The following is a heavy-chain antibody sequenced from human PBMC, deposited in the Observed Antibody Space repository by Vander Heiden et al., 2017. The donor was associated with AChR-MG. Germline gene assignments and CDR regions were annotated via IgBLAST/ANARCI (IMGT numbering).Heavy chain of an antibody. CDR1: GFTFSSYG. J-gene: IGHJ3*01. Sequence: EVLLVESGGGLVKPGESLRLSCEASGFTFSSYGMKWVRQAPGKGLEWVSSITASSGYIYEADSVKGRFTISRDNAKNSLYLQMNSLRAEDTAVYYCARGARFNWLQGDAFDLWGQGTMVIVSS. D-gene: IGHD1-1*01. CDR2: ITASSGYI. V-gene: IGHV3-21*01. CDR3: ARGARFNWLQGDAFDL.